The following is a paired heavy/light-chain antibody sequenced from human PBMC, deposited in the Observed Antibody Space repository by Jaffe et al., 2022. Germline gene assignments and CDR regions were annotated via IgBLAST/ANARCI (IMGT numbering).Heavy chain of an antibody. V-gene: IGHV4-59*01. D-gene: IGHD3-16*02. CDR2: IYYSGST. CDR3: ARAPGIMITFGGVIVIPDYYFDY. J-gene: IGHJ4*02. Sequence: QVQLQESGPGLVKPSETLSLTCTVSGGSISSYYWSWIRQPPGKGLEWIGYIYYSGSTNYNPSLKSRVTISVDTSKNQFSLKLSSVTAADTAVYYCARAPGIMITFGGVIVIPDYYFDYWGQGTLVTVSS. CDR1: GGSISSYY.
Light chain of an antibody. Sequence: QSALTQPPSVSGSPGQSVTISCTGTSSDVGSYNRVSWYQQPPGTAPKLMIYEVSNRPSGVPDRFSGSKSGNTASLTISGLQAEDEADYYCSSYTSSSTLHVVFGGGTKLTVL. CDR2: EVS. CDR1: SSDVGSYNR. J-gene: IGLJ2*01. CDR3: SSYTSSSTLHVV. V-gene: IGLV2-18*02.